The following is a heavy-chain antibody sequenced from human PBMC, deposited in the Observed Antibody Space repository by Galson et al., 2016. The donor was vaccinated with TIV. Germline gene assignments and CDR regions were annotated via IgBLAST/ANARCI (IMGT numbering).Heavy chain of an antibody. D-gene: IGHD7-27*01. CDR1: GLLVSDSY. V-gene: IGHV3-53*05. CDR3: ATSTMPNLGDY. Sequence: SLRLSCAASGLLVSDSYMSWVRQPPGEGLEWVSIIYPSGASYYPESTESVKGRSTISRDNSKNTVFLQINSLRVEDTAVYYCATSTMPNLGDYWGQGTLVTVST. CDR2: IYPSGAS. J-gene: IGHJ4*02.